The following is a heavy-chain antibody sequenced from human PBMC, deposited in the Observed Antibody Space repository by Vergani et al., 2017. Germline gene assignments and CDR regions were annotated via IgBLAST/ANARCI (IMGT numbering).Heavy chain of an antibody. D-gene: IGHD6-19*01. Sequence: QVQLVESGGGVVQPGRSLRLSCAASGFTFSSYGMHWVRQAPGKGLEWVAVIWYDGSNKYYADSVKGRFTISRDNSKNTLYLQMNSLRAEDTAVYYWARELRKSTEESSPPGYSSGWPLDYWGQGTLVTVSS. V-gene: IGHV3-33*01. CDR3: ARELRKSTEESSPPGYSSGWPLDY. J-gene: IGHJ4*02. CDR1: GFTFSSYG. CDR2: IWYDGSNK.